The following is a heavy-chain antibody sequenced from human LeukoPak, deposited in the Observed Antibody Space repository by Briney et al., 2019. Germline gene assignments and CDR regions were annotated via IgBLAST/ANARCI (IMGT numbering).Heavy chain of an antibody. CDR1: GYTFTGYY. CDR2: INPNSGGT. J-gene: IGHJ4*02. D-gene: IGHD3-22*01. V-gene: IGHV1-2*02. Sequence: ASVKVSCKASGYTFTGYYMHWVRQAPGQGLEWMGWINPNSGGTNYAQKFQGRVTMTRDTSISTAYMELSRLRSDDTAVYYCASYYYDSSGYYYYWGQGTLVTVSS. CDR3: ASYYYDSSGYYYY.